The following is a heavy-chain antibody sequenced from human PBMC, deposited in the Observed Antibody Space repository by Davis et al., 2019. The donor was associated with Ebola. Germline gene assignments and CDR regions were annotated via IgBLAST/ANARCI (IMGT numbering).Heavy chain of an antibody. V-gene: IGHV3-7*01. CDR3: ATALRTYYYDSSGYKTYYYGMDV. J-gene: IGHJ6*02. Sequence: GGSLRLSCAASGFTFSSYWMSWVRQAPGKGLEWVANIKQDGSEKYYVDSVKGRFTISRDNSKNTLYLQMNSLRAEDTAVYYCATALRTYYYDSSGYKTYYYGMDVWGQGTTVTVSS. CDR2: IKQDGSEK. D-gene: IGHD3-22*01. CDR1: GFTFSSYW.